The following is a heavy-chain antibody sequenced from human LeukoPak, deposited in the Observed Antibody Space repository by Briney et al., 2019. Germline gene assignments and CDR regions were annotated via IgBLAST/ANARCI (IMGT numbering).Heavy chain of an antibody. V-gene: IGHV4-34*01. D-gene: IGHD3-22*01. J-gene: IGHJ4*02. CDR3: ARGGYYYDSSGCIDY. CDR2: INHSGST. Sequence: SETLSLTCAVYGGSFSGYYWSWIRQPPGKGLEWIGEINHSGSTNYNPSLKSRVTISVDTSKNQFSLELSSVTAADTAVYYCARGGYYYDSSGCIDYWGQGTLVTVSS. CDR1: GGSFSGYY.